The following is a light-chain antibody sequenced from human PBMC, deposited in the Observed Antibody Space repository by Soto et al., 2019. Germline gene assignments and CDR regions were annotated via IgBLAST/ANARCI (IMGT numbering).Light chain of an antibody. CDR2: GAS. CDR1: HSVSSN. J-gene: IGKJ5*01. CDR3: QQYNYWPPIT. V-gene: IGKV3-15*01. Sequence: EIVMTQSPATLSVSPGERATLSCRASHSVSSNLAWYQQKPGQAPRLLIYGASTRATGIPARFSGSGSGTEFTLTINSLQSEDFAVYYCQQYNYWPPITFGQGTRLEIK.